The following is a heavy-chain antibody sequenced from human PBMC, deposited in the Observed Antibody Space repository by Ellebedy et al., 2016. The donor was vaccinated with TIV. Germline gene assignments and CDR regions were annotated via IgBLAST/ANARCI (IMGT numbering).Heavy chain of an antibody. CDR3: AKAENTMIVVVITTYWYFDL. Sequence: GESLKISCAASGITFSRYAMSWVRQAPGKGLEWVSAISGSGGSTDYADSVKGRFTISRDNSKNTLYLQMNSLRAEDTALYYCAKAENTMIVVVITTYWYFDLWGRGTLVTVSS. J-gene: IGHJ2*01. CDR2: ISGSGGST. V-gene: IGHV3-23*01. D-gene: IGHD3-22*01. CDR1: GITFSRYA.